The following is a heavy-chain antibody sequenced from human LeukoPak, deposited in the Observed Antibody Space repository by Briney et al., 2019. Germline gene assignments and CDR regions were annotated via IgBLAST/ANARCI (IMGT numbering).Heavy chain of an antibody. D-gene: IGHD6-19*01. Sequence: SETLSLTCTVSGGSMSSYYWSWIRQPPGKGLEWIGHIYYSGNTNYNPSLKSRVTISVDTSKNQFSLKLSSVTAADTAVYYCAREGIAVAGTWTYYFDYWGQGTLVTVSS. V-gene: IGHV4-59*01. CDR3: AREGIAVAGTWTYYFDY. CDR1: GGSMSSYY. J-gene: IGHJ4*02. CDR2: IYYSGNT.